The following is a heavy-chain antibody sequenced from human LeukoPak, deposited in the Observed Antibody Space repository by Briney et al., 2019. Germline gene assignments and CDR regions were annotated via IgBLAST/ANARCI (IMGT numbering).Heavy chain of an antibody. V-gene: IGHV5-51*01. J-gene: IGHJ6*02. CDR1: GYSFTSYW. CDR2: IYPGDSDT. Sequence: GESLKIPCRGSGYSFTSYWIGWVRQMPGKGLEWMGIIYPGDSDTRYSPSFQGQVTISADKSISTAYLQWSSLKASDTAMYYCARQSYYYDSSGYYGMDVWGQGTTVTVSS. D-gene: IGHD3-22*01. CDR3: ARQSYYYDSSGYYGMDV.